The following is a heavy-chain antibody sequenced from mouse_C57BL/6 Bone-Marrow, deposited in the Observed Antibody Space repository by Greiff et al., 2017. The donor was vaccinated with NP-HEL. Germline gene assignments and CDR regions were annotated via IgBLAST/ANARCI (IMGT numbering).Heavy chain of an antibody. CDR2: INPNNGGT. V-gene: IGHV1-26*01. CDR1: GYTFTDYY. J-gene: IGHJ3*01. CDR3: ARESHGSSYWFAY. D-gene: IGHD1-1*01. Sequence: EVQLQQSGPELVKPGASVKISCKASGYTFTDYYMNWVKQSHGKSLEWIGDINPNNGGTSYNQKFKGKATLTVDKSSSTAYMELRSLTSEDSAVYYCARESHGSSYWFAYWGQGTLVTVSA.